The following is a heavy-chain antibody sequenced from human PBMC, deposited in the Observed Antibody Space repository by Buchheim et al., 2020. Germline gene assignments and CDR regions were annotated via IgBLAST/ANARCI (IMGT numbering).Heavy chain of an antibody. V-gene: IGHV3-74*01. Sequence: VQLVESGGGLVQPGGSLRLSCAASGFTFSDLWMHWVRQTPGKGLMWVSRINSDGSSTIYGESVKGRFTVSRDNAKNTLYLQMNSLRAEDTGVYYCARDPLINGGTLDYWGQGT. CDR3: ARDPLINGGTLDY. CDR1: GFTFSDLW. CDR2: INSDGSST. D-gene: IGHD1-1*01. J-gene: IGHJ4*02.